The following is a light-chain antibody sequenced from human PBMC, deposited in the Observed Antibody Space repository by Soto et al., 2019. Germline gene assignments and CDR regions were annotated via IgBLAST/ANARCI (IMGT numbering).Light chain of an antibody. V-gene: IGKV3-15*01. CDR3: QQYHNWPRT. Sequence: EIVMTQSPATLSVARGERATLSCRASQSVSSDLAWYQQKPGQTPSLLIYAASTRATGIPARFSGSGSGTEFTLTISSLQSEDFVVYYCQQYHNWPRTFGQGTKVEI. J-gene: IGKJ1*01. CDR2: AAS. CDR1: QSVSSD.